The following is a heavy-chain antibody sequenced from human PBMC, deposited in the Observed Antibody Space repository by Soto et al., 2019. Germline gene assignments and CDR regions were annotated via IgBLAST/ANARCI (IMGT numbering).Heavy chain of an antibody. CDR3: ARAGDCDYFDY. CDR2: ISYDGRIK. V-gene: IGHV3-30*04. Sequence: QVQLVESGGGVVQPGRSLRLSCAASGFFFSIYAMHWVRQAPGKGLEWVAVISYDGRIKHYADSVKGRFTISRDTSKNMLYLQMNSLRGEDTAVYYCARAGDCDYFDYWGQGTLVTVSS. CDR1: GFFFSIYA. J-gene: IGHJ4*02. D-gene: IGHD2-21*02.